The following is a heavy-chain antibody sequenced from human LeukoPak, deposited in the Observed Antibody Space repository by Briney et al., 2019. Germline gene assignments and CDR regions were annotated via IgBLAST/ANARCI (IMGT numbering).Heavy chain of an antibody. CDR1: GGSISSYY. Sequence: PSETLSLTCTASGGSISSYYWSWIRQPPGKGLEWIGYIYYSGSTNYNPSLKSRVTISVDTSKNQFSLNLTSVTAADTAVYYCARSSTVTTSLFDYWGQGTLVTVSS. D-gene: IGHD4-17*01. V-gene: IGHV4-59*12. CDR2: IYYSGST. CDR3: ARSSTVTTSLFDY. J-gene: IGHJ4*02.